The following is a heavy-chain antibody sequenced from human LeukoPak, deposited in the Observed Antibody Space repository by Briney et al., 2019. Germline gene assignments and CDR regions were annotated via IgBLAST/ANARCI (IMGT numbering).Heavy chain of an antibody. V-gene: IGHV4-59*01. CDR2: IYYSGIT. CDR3: ARIRMDYEETLLDY. D-gene: IGHD4-17*01. Sequence: PSETLSLTCTVSGGSISSYYWSWLRQPPGKGLEWIGYIYYSGITNYNPSLKSPVTISVDTSKNQFSLKLSSVTAADTAVYYCARIRMDYEETLLDYWGQGTLVTVSS. CDR1: GGSISSYY. J-gene: IGHJ4*02.